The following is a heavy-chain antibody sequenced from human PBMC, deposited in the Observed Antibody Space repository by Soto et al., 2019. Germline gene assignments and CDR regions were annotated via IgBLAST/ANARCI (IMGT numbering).Heavy chain of an antibody. V-gene: IGHV1-69*13. Sequence: ASVKVSCKASGRTVSTFGISCVRQAPGQVLEWMGGIIPFFGTARYSQKFEDRITITADESTNTVYMDLRSLTSEDTAIYYCAKSAPMDAGDKYYYDFWGQGALVTVSS. CDR3: AKSAPMDAGDKYYYDF. CDR2: IIPFFGTA. D-gene: IGHD4-17*01. CDR1: GRTVSTFG. J-gene: IGHJ4*02.